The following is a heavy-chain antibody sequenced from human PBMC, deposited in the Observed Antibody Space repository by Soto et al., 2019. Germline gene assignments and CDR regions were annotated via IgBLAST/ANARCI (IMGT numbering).Heavy chain of an antibody. J-gene: IGHJ6*02. Sequence: SETLSLTCSVSCGSISSGGYYWSWIRQHPGKGLEWIGYIYYSGSTYYNPSLKSRVTISVGTSKNQFSLKLSSVTAADTAVYYCAGGLSQITIFGVVTLDVWGQGHTVTVS. D-gene: IGHD3-3*01. CDR2: IYYSGST. V-gene: IGHV4-31*03. CDR3: AGGLSQITIFGVVTLDV. CDR1: CGSISSGGYY.